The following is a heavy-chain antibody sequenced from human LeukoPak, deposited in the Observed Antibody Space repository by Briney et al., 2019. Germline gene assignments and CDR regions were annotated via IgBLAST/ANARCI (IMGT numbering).Heavy chain of an antibody. D-gene: IGHD6-19*01. J-gene: IGHJ5*02. V-gene: IGHV3-11*01. Sequence: GGSLRLSCAASGFTFSDYYMSWIRQAPGKGLEWVSYISSSGSTIYYADSVKGRFTISGDNAKNSLYLQMNSLRAEDTAVYYCARDLGSGWYGGVNWFDPWGQGTLVTISS. CDR1: GFTFSDYY. CDR2: ISSSGSTI. CDR3: ARDLGSGWYGGVNWFDP.